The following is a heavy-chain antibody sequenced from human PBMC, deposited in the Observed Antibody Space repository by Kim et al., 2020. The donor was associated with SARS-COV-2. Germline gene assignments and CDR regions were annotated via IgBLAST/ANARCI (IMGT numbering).Heavy chain of an antibody. J-gene: IGHJ4*01. CDR2: IYYSGST. V-gene: IGHV4-61*01. D-gene: IGHD6-13*01. CDR3: ARDLGIAAGYYFDY. CDR1: GGSVSSGSYY. Sequence: SQTLSLTCTVSGGSVSSGSYYWSWIRQPPGKGLEWIGYIYYSGSTNYNPSLKSRVTISVDTSKNQFSLKLSSVTAADTAVHYCARDLGIAAGYYFDYWG.